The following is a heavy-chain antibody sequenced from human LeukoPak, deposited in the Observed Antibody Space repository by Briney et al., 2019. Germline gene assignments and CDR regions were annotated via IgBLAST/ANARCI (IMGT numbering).Heavy chain of an antibody. CDR1: GYTFTSYG. Sequence: ASVKVSCKASGYTFTSYGISWVRQAPGQGLEWMGWISAYNGNTNYAQKLQGRVTMTTDTSTSTAYMELRSLRSDDTAVYYCARGGVRYCSSTSCYPGAFDIWGQGTMVTVSS. CDR3: ARGGVRYCSSTSCYPGAFDI. J-gene: IGHJ3*02. V-gene: IGHV1-18*01. D-gene: IGHD2-2*01. CDR2: ISAYNGNT.